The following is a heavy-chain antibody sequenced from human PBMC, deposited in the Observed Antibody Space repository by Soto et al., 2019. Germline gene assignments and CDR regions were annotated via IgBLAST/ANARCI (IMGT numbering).Heavy chain of an antibody. Sequence: PSETLSLTCTVSGGSISGGDYYWSWIRQPPGKGLEWIGYIYYSGSTYYNPSLKSRVTISVDTSKNQFSLKLSSVTAADTAVYYCARGGALLQRSNPGDIVVVPAAMRSYYYGMDVWGQGTTVTVSS. V-gene: IGHV4-30-4*01. J-gene: IGHJ6*02. CDR3: ARGGALLQRSNPGDIVVVPAAMRSYYYGMDV. CDR2: IYYSGST. CDR1: GGSISGGDYY. D-gene: IGHD2-2*01.